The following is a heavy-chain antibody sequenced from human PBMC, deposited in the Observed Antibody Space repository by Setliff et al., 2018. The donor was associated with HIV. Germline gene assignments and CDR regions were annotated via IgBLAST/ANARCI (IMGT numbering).Heavy chain of an antibody. CDR3: AKVKLTIWYFDL. Sequence: GGSLRLSCAASGFTVSSNYMSWVRQAPGKGLEWVSYISSTSSTIYYANSVKGRFTISRDDAKNSLYLQMNSLRAEDTAVYYCAKVKLTIWYFDLWGRGTLVTVSS. CDR1: GFTVSSNY. D-gene: IGHD4-17*01. CDR2: ISSTSSTI. V-gene: IGHV3-48*01. J-gene: IGHJ2*01.